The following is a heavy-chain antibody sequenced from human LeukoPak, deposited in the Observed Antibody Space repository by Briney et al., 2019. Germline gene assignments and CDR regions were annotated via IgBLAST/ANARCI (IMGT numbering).Heavy chain of an antibody. CDR1: GYTFTDYY. Sequence: ASVKVSCKASGYTFTDYYVHWVRQAPGQGLEWMGWINPNSGGTNYAQKFQGWVSMTRDTSIDTAYMELSSLKSDDTAVYYCARVLRWGWDAFDVRGQGTMVTVSS. CDR2: INPNSGGT. V-gene: IGHV1-2*04. CDR3: ARVLRWGWDAFDV. J-gene: IGHJ3*01. D-gene: IGHD5-24*01.